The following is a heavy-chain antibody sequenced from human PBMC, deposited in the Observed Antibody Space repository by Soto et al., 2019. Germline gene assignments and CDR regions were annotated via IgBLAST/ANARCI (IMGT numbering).Heavy chain of an antibody. CDR1: GFTFSGYT. V-gene: IGHV3-48*02. J-gene: IGHJ4*02. CDR3: AREGYPVDY. D-gene: IGHD5-12*01. CDR2: ISTSSSTI. Sequence: EVQLVESGGGLVQPGGSLRLSCAASGFTFSGYTMNWVRQAPGKGLEWVSYISTSSSTIYYADSVKGRFTISRDNAKNSLYLQRNSLRDEDTAVYYCAREGYPVDYWGQGTLVTVSS.